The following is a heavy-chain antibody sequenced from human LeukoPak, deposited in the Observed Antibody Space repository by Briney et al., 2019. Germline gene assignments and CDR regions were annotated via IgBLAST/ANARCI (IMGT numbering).Heavy chain of an antibody. CDR3: ARDETNFDY. CDR1: GFTFSSYA. J-gene: IGHJ4*02. Sequence: SLRLSCAASGFTFSSYAMHWVRQAPGKGLEWVAVISYDGSNKYYADSVKGRFTISRDNSKNTLYLQMNSLRAEDTAVYYCARDETNFDYWGQGTLVTVSS. CDR2: ISYDGSNK. D-gene: IGHD2-8*01. V-gene: IGHV3-30-3*01.